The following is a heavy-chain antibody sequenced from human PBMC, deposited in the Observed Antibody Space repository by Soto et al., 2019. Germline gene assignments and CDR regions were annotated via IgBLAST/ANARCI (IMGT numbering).Heavy chain of an antibody. CDR1: GFTFSSYA. J-gene: IGHJ4*02. Sequence: GSLRLSCAASGFTFSSYAMSWVRQAPGKGLEWVSAISGSGGSTYYADSVKGRFTISRDNSKNTLYLQMNSLRAEDTAVYYCAKGSYYDSSGYYYDYWGQGTLVTVSS. CDR3: AKGSYYDSSGYYYDY. V-gene: IGHV3-23*01. D-gene: IGHD3-22*01. CDR2: ISGSGGST.